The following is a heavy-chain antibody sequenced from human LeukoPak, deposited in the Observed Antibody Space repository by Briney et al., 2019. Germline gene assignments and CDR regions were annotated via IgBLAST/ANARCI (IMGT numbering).Heavy chain of an antibody. CDR1: GFTFSSYA. J-gene: IGHJ4*02. Sequence: GGSLRLSCAASGFTFSSYAMHWVRQAPGKGLEWVANIKEDGNEKYYVDSVKGRFTISRDNAKNAVYLQMNSLTAEDTAVYYCARGKLDFAFWGQGTLVTVPS. CDR3: ARGKLDFAF. D-gene: IGHD3-9*01. V-gene: IGHV3-7*01. CDR2: IKEDGNEK.